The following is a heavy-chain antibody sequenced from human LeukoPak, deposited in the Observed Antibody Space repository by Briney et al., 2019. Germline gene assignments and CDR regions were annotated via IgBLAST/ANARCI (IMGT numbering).Heavy chain of an antibody. CDR1: GGSISSYY. V-gene: IGHV4-59*01. D-gene: IGHD6-13*01. Sequence: SETLSLTCAVYGGSISSYYWSWIRQPPGKGLEWIGYIYYSGSTNYNPSLKSRVTISVDTSKNQFSLKLSSVTAADTAVYYCARGTTAALSPWGQGTLVTVSS. CDR3: ARGTTAALSP. CDR2: IYYSGST. J-gene: IGHJ5*02.